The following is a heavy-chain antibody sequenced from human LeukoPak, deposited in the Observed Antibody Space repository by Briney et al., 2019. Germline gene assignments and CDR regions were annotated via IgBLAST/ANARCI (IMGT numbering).Heavy chain of an antibody. Sequence: GGSLRLSCAASGFTSNIYAMSWVRQVPGRGLEWVSGISGTGETTYYADSVKGRFTISRDNSKNTLYVQMNNLRVEDTAVYYSAKDRYCGGDCYQEYFQHWGQGTLVTVSS. CDR3: AKDRYCGGDCYQEYFQH. CDR2: ISGTGETT. D-gene: IGHD2-21*02. J-gene: IGHJ1*01. V-gene: IGHV3-23*01. CDR1: GFTSNIYA.